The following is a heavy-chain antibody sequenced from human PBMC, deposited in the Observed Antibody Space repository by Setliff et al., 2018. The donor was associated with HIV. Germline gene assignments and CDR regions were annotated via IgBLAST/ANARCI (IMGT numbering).Heavy chain of an antibody. J-gene: IGHJ4*02. Sequence: GASVKVSCKASGYTFTNYDINWVRQATGQGLEWMGWMNPNSGNTGYAQNFQGRITMTTNTSISTAYMELSSLRSDDTAVYFCARRAAFDSYHYLDFWGQGSLVTVS. CDR3: ARRAAFDSYHYLDF. D-gene: IGHD5-18*01. CDR1: GYTFTNYD. V-gene: IGHV1-8*02. CDR2: MNPNSGNT.